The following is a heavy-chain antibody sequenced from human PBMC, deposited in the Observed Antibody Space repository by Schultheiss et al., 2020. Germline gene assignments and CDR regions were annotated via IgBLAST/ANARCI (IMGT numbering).Heavy chain of an antibody. CDR3: ARREGAIEYYFDY. CDR1: GGSISSGGYY. J-gene: IGHJ4*02. V-gene: IGHV4-39*01. D-gene: IGHD1-26*01. Sequence: SETLSLTCTVSGGSISSGGYYWSWIRQPPGKGLEWIGEINHSGSTNYNPSLKSRVTISVDTSKNQFSLKLSSVTAADTAVYYCARREGAIEYYFDYWGQGTLVTVSS. CDR2: INHSGST.